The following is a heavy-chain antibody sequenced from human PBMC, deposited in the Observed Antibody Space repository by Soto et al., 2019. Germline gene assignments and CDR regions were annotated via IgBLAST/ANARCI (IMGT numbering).Heavy chain of an antibody. V-gene: IGHV3-23*01. J-gene: IGHJ4*02. D-gene: IGHD1-26*01. CDR1: GFTFSSYA. CDR2: ISGSGGST. Sequence: GGSLRLSCAASGFTFSSYAMSWVRQAPGKGLEWVSAISGSGGSTYYADSVKGRFTISRDNSKNTLHLQMNSLRAEDTAVYYCAKDRLRGSYGKFDYWGQGTLVTVSS. CDR3: AKDRLRGSYGKFDY.